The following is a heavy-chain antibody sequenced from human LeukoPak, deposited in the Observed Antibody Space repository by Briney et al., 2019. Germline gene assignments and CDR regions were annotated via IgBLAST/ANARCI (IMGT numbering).Heavy chain of an antibody. Sequence: GGSLRLSCAASGFTFSSYGMHWVRQAPGKGLEWVAVISYDGSNKYYADSVKGRFTISRDNPKNTLYLQMNSLRAEDTAVYYCAKDTLGAVAAIDYWGQGTLVTVSS. V-gene: IGHV3-30*18. CDR1: GFTFSSYG. J-gene: IGHJ4*02. CDR2: ISYDGSNK. CDR3: AKDTLGAVAAIDY. D-gene: IGHD6-19*01.